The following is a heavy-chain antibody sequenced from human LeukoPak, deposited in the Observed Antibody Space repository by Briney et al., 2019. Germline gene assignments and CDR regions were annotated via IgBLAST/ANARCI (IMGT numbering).Heavy chain of an antibody. D-gene: IGHD3-16*01. Sequence: PSETLSLTCSVSSGSIRNSNYFWGWIRQPPGKGLEWIGSIFYSGSTDYNPSLKSRVTISVDTSKNQFSLTLNSVAAVDTAVYFCARYYGSRRDPDYWGQGTLVTVSS. J-gene: IGHJ4*02. V-gene: IGHV4-39*01. CDR3: ARYYGSRRDPDY. CDR1: SGSIRNSNYF. CDR2: IFYSGST.